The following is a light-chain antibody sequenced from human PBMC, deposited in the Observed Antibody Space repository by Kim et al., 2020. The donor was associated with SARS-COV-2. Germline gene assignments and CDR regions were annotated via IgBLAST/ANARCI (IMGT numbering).Light chain of an antibody. CDR3: QQYNSYSYS. CDR2: KAS. J-gene: IGKJ2*03. CDR1: QSISSW. Sequence: DIQMTQSPSTLSASVGDRVTITCRASQSISSWLAWYQQKPGKAPKLLIYKASSLESGVPSWFSGSGSGTEFTLTISSLQPDDFATYYCQQYNSYSYSFSQGTKLEI. V-gene: IGKV1-5*03.